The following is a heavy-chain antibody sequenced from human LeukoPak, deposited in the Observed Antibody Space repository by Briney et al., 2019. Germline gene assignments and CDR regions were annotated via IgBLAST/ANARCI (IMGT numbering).Heavy chain of an antibody. CDR1: GFTFSRYA. CDR2: ISYDGSNK. CDR3: ARVWDGSYYFDY. D-gene: IGHD1-26*01. J-gene: IGHJ4*02. Sequence: PGRALRHSCAASGFTFSRYAMHWVRQAPGKGLEWVAVISYDGSNKYYADSVKGRFTISRDNSKNTLYLQMNSLRAEDTAVYYCARVWDGSYYFDYWGQGTLVTVSS. V-gene: IGHV3-30*01.